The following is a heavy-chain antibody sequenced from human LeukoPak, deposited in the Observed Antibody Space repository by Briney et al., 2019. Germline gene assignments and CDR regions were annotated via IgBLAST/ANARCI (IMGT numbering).Heavy chain of an antibody. V-gene: IGHV1-69*13. Sequence: GASVKVSCKASGGTFSSYAISWVRQAPGQGLEWMGGIIPIFGTANYAQKFQARVTITADESTSPAYMELSSLRSEDTAVYYCARAPFYGDYFYYFDYWGQGTLVTVSS. CDR3: ARAPFYGDYFYYFDY. CDR1: GGTFSSYA. J-gene: IGHJ4*02. CDR2: IIPIFGTA. D-gene: IGHD4-17*01.